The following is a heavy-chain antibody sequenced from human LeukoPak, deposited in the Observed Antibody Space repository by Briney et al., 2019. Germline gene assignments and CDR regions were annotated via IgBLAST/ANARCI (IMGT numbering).Heavy chain of an antibody. Sequence: NSSETLSLTCTVSGGSISSYYWSWIRQPPGKGLEWIGYIYYSGSTNYNPSLKSRVTISVDTSKNQFSLKLSSVTAADTAVYYCASQYGGQLDYWGQGTLVTVSS. D-gene: IGHD4-23*01. V-gene: IGHV4-59*01. J-gene: IGHJ4*02. CDR1: GGSISSYY. CDR2: IYYSGST. CDR3: ASQYGGQLDY.